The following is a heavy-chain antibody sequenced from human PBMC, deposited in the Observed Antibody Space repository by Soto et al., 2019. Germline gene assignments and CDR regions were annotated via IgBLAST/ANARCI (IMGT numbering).Heavy chain of an antibody. Sequence: SETLSLTCAVYGGSFSGYDWSWIRQPPGKGLEWIGEINHSGSTNYNPSLKSRVTISVDTSKNQFSLKLSSVTAADTAVYYCARXXGRLXXSIIYYYXSXMDVWGQGTTVTVSS. D-gene: IGHD1-26*01. CDR2: INHSGST. V-gene: IGHV4-34*01. CDR3: ARXXGRLXXSIIYYYXSXMDV. J-gene: IGHJ6*02. CDR1: GGSFSGYD.